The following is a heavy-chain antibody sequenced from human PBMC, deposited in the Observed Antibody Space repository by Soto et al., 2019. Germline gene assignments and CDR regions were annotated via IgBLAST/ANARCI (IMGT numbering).Heavy chain of an antibody. V-gene: IGHV4-30-4*01. Sequence: PSETLSLTCTVSGASISSGDYLWSWIRQSPGKGLEGIGYVSHDGTTYYNPSLESRVAISVDTSKNQFSLKVTSVTAADTAVYYCARDPCWGAGLYGIDVWGQGTTVTVSS. J-gene: IGHJ6*02. CDR2: VSHDGTT. CDR1: GASISSGDYL. D-gene: IGHD7-27*01. CDR3: ARDPCWGAGLYGIDV.